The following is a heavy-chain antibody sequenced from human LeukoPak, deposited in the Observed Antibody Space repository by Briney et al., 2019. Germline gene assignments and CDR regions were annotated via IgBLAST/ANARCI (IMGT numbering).Heavy chain of an antibody. CDR3: ARGLRGGSPSLFCFDA. D-gene: IGHD2-15*01. V-gene: IGHV4-61*02. CDR2: IYTSGST. Sequence: PSETLSLTCTVSGGSISSGSYYWSWSRQPAGKGLEWIGRIYTSGSTNYNPSLKSRVTISVDTSKNHFSLKLSSLTAADTALYYCARGLRGGSPSLFCFDAGGKGTLVT. J-gene: IGHJ5*02. CDR1: GGSISSGSYY.